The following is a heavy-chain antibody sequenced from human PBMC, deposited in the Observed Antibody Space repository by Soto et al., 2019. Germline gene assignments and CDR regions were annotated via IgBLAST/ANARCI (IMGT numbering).Heavy chain of an antibody. CDR3: ARVGPTSTSVIWVFDL. J-gene: IGHJ2*01. Sequence: QGQLVQSGAEVKKPGSSVKVSCKASGGSFRTYAINWVRQAPGQGLEWMGGIIPMLAAPIYAQKFQGRLTITADEATTTVYMELSSLTSEATAVYYCARVGPTSTSVIWVFDLWGRGTLVTVSS. D-gene: IGHD2-21*01. CDR1: GGSFRTYA. CDR2: IIPMLAAP. V-gene: IGHV1-69*01.